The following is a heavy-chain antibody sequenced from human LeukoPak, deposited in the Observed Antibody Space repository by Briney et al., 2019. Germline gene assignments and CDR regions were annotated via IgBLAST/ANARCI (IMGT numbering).Heavy chain of an antibody. CDR1: GGSFSGYY. CDR2: INHSGST. J-gene: IGHJ6*02. D-gene: IGHD5-18*01. V-gene: IGHV4-34*01. CDR3: ARGRDTAMAYYYYYGMDV. Sequence: SETLSLTCAVYGGSFSGYYWSWIRQPPGKGLEWIGEINHSGSTNYNPSLKSRVTISVDTSKNQFSLKLSSVTAADTAVYYCARGRDTAMAYYYYYGMDVWGQGTTVTASS.